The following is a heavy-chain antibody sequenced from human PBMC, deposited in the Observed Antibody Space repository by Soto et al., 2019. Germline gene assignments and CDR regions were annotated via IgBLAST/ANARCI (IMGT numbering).Heavy chain of an antibody. Sequence: QVQLVESGGGVVQPGRSLRLSCVGSGFTFSTYGIQWVRQAPGKGLEWVALITSDGSNRYYADSVKGRFTVSRDNSKNTLYLQINSLRPEDTALYYCAKGGDFDSWGQGTLVTVSS. CDR2: ITSDGSNR. D-gene: IGHD3-10*01. CDR1: GFTFSTYG. J-gene: IGHJ4*02. V-gene: IGHV3-30*18. CDR3: AKGGDFDS.